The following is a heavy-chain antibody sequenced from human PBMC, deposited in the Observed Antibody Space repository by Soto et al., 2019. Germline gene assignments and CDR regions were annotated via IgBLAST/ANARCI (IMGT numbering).Heavy chain of an antibody. Sequence: PSEPLSPTFSISGCAISTSTWRRWVRQPPGKGLEWIGEIYHSGSTNYNPSLKSRVTISVDKSKNQFSLKLSSVTAADTAVYYCARTPRGIAAAGTHFDYWGQG. J-gene: IGHJ4*02. CDR1: GCAISTSTW. CDR3: ARTPRGIAAAGTHFDY. CDR2: IYHSGST. V-gene: IGHV4-4*02. D-gene: IGHD6-13*01.